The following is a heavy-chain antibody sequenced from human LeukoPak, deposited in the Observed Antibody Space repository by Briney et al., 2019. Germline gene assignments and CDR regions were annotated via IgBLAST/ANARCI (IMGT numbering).Heavy chain of an antibody. CDR3: AADWAQGGYGKYYYYGMDV. J-gene: IGHJ6*02. Sequence: GASVKVSCKASGFTFTSSAVHWVRQARGQRVEWIGWIVVGSGNTNYAQKFQERVTITRDMSTSTAYMELSSLRSEDTAVYYCAADWAQGGYGKYYYYGMDVWGQGTTVTVSS. V-gene: IGHV1-58*01. CDR1: GFTFTSSA. D-gene: IGHD5-12*01. CDR2: IVVGSGNT.